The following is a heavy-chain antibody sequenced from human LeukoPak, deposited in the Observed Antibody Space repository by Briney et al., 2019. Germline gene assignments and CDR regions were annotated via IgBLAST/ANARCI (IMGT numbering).Heavy chain of an antibody. V-gene: IGHV1-69*04. Sequence: ASVTVSCTASGGTFSSYAISWVRQAPGQGLEWMGRIIPILGIANYAQKFQGRVTITADKSTSTAYMELSSLRSEDTAVYYCARDMRYGSGSPHWFDPWGQGTLVTVSS. CDR1: GGTFSSYA. D-gene: IGHD3-10*01. CDR2: IIPILGIA. J-gene: IGHJ5*02. CDR3: ARDMRYGSGSPHWFDP.